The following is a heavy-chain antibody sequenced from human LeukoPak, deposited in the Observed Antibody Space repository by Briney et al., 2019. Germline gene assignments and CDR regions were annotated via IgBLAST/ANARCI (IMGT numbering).Heavy chain of an antibody. CDR2: IRYDGSNK. V-gene: IGHV3-30*02. CDR3: AKGEVEATILRYYYYYMDV. CDR1: GFTFSSYG. Sequence: GGSLRLSCAASGFTFSSYGMHWVRQAPGKGLEWVAFIRYDGSNKYYADSVKGRFTISRDNSKNTLYLQMNSLRAEDTAVYYCAKGEVEATILRYYYYYMDVWGKGTTVTVSS. J-gene: IGHJ6*03. D-gene: IGHD5-12*01.